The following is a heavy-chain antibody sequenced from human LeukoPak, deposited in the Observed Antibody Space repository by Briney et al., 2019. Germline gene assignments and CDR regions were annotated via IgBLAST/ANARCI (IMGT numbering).Heavy chain of an antibody. D-gene: IGHD5-12*01. CDR3: ARGGGYSGYEPFDY. CDR1: GGSISSYY. Sequence: SETLSLTCTVSGGSISSYYWSWIRQPPGKGLEWIGYIYYSGSTNYNPSLKSRATISVDTSKNQFSLKLSSVTAADTAVYYCARGGGYSGYEPFDYWGQGTLVTVSS. CDR2: IYYSGST. J-gene: IGHJ4*02. V-gene: IGHV4-59*01.